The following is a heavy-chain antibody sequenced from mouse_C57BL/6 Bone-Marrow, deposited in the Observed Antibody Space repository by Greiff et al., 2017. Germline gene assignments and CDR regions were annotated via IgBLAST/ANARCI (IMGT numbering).Heavy chain of an antibody. V-gene: IGHV1-54*01. CDR1: GYAFTNYL. D-gene: IGHD1-1*01. CDR2: INPGSGGT. J-gene: IGHJ4*01. CDR3: ARDTTVVATGGVYAMDY. Sequence: QVQLKESGAELVRPGTSVKVSCKASGYAFTNYLIEWVKQRPGQGLEWIGVINPGSGGTNYNEKFKGKATLTADKSSSTAYMQLSSLTSEDSAVYFCARDTTVVATGGVYAMDYWGQGTSVTVSS.